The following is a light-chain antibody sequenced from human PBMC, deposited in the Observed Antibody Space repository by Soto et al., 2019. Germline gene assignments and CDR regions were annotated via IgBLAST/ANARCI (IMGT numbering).Light chain of an antibody. CDR1: SSDVGGYNY. CDR2: DVS. V-gene: IGLV2-14*01. Sequence: QSALTQPASVSGSPGQSITISCTGTSSDVGGYNYVSWYQQHPGKAPKLMLYDVSNRPSGVSNRFSGSKSGNTASLTISGLQAEDEADYYCSSYTSSSTRVFGTGTRSPS. J-gene: IGLJ1*01. CDR3: SSYTSSSTRV.